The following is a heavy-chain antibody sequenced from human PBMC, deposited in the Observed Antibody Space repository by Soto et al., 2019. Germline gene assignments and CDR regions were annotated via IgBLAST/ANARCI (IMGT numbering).Heavy chain of an antibody. CDR3: ARAPRNWCFDY. D-gene: IGHD1-20*01. CDR2: MNPNSGNT. J-gene: IGHJ4*02. Sequence: QVQLVQSGAEVKKPGASVKVSCKASGYTFTTYDINWVRQATGQGPEWLGWMNPNSGNTGYSQKFQGRVTMTSDTSISTAYMELSSLRSEDTAVYYCARAPRNWCFDYWGQGTQVTVSS. V-gene: IGHV1-8*01. CDR1: GYTFTTYD.